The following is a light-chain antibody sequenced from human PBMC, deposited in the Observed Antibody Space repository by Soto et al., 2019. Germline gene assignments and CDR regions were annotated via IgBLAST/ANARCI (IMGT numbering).Light chain of an antibody. Sequence: DIQMTQSPSTLSASVGDRVTITCRASQSISTWLAWYQQKPGKAPKLLIYTASSLQSGVPSRFSGSGSGTDFTLTINGLQPEDFATYYCQQYYSYPITFGQGTRLEIK. J-gene: IGKJ5*01. CDR2: TAS. CDR1: QSISTW. CDR3: QQYYSYPIT. V-gene: IGKV1-5*01.